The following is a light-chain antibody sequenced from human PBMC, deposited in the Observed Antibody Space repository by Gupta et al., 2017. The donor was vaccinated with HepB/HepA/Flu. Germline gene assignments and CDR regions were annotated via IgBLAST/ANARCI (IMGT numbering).Light chain of an antibody. CDR3: CSYADSYTYV. CDR1: SSDVGGYKY. CDR2: DVS. J-gene: IGLJ1*01. V-gene: IGLV2-11*01. Sequence: QSALTQPRSASGSPGQSVTISCTGTSSDVGGYKYVSWYQQHPGKAPKLMIYDVSKRPSGVPDRFSGSKSGNTAALTISGLQAEDEADYYCCSYADSYTYVFGTGTEVTVL.